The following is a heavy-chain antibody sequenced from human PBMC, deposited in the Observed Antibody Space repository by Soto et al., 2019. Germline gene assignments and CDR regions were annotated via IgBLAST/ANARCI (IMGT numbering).Heavy chain of an antibody. CDR2: IIPIFGTA. CDR1: GVTFSSYA. CDR3: ARVTVIRGYYYYGMDV. Sequence: QVQLVQSGAEVKKPGSSVKVSCKASGVTFSSYAISWVRQAPGQGLEWMGGIIPIFGTANYAQKFQGRVTITADESTITAYMELSSLRSEDTAVYYCARVTVIRGYYYYGMDVWGQGTKVTVSS. D-gene: IGHD4-17*01. J-gene: IGHJ6*02. V-gene: IGHV1-69*01.